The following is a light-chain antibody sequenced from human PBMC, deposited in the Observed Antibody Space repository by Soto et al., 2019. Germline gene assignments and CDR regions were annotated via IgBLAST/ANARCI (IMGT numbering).Light chain of an antibody. CDR1: RMGDKY. J-gene: IGLJ2*01. CDR3: QAWGSSTVV. V-gene: IGLV3-1*01. CDR2: QDS. Sequence: SSELTQPPSVSVSPGQSASITCSGERMGDKYDCWYQQYPEQSPVLVIYQDSKRPSGLPGRFSGSNSRNTATLTIGGTQDNDEADYYCQAWGSSTVVFGGGTKLTVL.